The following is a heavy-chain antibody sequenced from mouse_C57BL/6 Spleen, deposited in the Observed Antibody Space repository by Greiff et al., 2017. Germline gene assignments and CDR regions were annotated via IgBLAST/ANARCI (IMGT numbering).Heavy chain of an antibody. Sequence: QVQLQQPGAELVKPGASVKVSCKASGYTFTSYWMHWVKQRPGQGLEWIGRIHPSDSDTNYNQKFKGKATLTVDKSSSTAYMQRSSLTSEDSAVYYCAIEVLRSLAMDYWGQGTSVTVSS. CDR1: GYTFTSYW. CDR2: IHPSDSDT. D-gene: IGHD1-1*01. CDR3: AIEVLRSLAMDY. V-gene: IGHV1-74*01. J-gene: IGHJ4*01.